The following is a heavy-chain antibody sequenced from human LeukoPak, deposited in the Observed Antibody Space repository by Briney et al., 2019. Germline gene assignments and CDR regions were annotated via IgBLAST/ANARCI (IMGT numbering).Heavy chain of an antibody. CDR2: INHSGST. D-gene: IGHD3-22*01. CDR1: GGSFSGYY. Sequence: SETLSLTCAVYGGSFSGYYWSWIRQPPGKGLEWIGEINHSGSTNYNPSLKSRVTISVDTSKNQFSLRLSSVTAADTAVYYCARGPLRGYYDSSGYYSPWGQGTLVTVSS. CDR3: ARGPLRGYYDSSGYYSP. J-gene: IGHJ5*02. V-gene: IGHV4-34*01.